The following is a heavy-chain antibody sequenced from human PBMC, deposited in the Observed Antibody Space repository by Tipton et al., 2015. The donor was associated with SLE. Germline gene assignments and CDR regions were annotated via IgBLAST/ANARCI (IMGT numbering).Heavy chain of an antibody. V-gene: IGHV4-34*01. CDR2: INHSGST. CDR3: ARGSTMTGYFDC. Sequence: TLSLTCAVYGGSFSGYYWSWIRQPPGKGLEWNGEINHSGSTNYNPSLKRRVTISVDTSKNQFSLKLSSVTAADTAVYYCARGSTMTGYFDCWGQGTLITVSS. CDR1: GGSFSGYY. D-gene: IGHD3-3*01. J-gene: IGHJ4*02.